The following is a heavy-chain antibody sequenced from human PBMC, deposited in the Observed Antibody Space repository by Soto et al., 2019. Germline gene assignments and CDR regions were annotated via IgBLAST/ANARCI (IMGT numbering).Heavy chain of an antibody. Sequence: ETLSLTCSVSGVSINGSYWSWIRQSPGKGLEWLGYVYYTGSTNYSPSLRSRVSISVDTSKNEFSLRLSSVTAADTAVYFCARSVAVPGAHIDYWGQGTQVTVSS. V-gene: IGHV4-59*01. CDR3: ARSVAVPGAHIDY. CDR2: VYYTGST. CDR1: GVSINGSY. D-gene: IGHD6-19*01. J-gene: IGHJ4*02.